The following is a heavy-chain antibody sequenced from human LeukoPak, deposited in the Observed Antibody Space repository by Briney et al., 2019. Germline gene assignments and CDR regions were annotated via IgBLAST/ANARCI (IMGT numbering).Heavy chain of an antibody. CDR1: GGSFSGYY. Sequence: PSETLSLTCAVYGGSFSGYYWSWIRQPPGKGLEWIGEINHSGSTNYNPSLKSRVTISVDTSKNQFPLKLSSVTAADTVVYYCARRSITMIVGFDIWGQGTMVTVSS. CDR2: INHSGST. CDR3: ARRSITMIVGFDI. V-gene: IGHV4-34*01. D-gene: IGHD3-22*01. J-gene: IGHJ3*02.